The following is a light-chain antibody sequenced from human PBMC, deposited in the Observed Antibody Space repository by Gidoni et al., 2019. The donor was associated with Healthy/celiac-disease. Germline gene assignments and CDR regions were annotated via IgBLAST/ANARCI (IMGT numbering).Light chain of an antibody. CDR3: QTWGTGIRVV. J-gene: IGLJ2*01. CDR1: SGHSSNA. CDR2: LNSDGSH. V-gene: IGLV4-69*01. Sequence: QLVLTQSPSASASLGASVKPTCTLSSGHSSNAIAWHQQQPEKGPRYLMKLNSDGSHSKVDGIPDRFSGSSSGAERYLTISSLQSEDEADYYCQTWGTGIRVVFGGGTKLTVL.